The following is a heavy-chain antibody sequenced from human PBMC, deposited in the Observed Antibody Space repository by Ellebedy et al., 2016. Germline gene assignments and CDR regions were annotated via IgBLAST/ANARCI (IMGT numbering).Heavy chain of an antibody. V-gene: IGHV3-53*01. D-gene: IGHD3-3*01. CDR3: ARWSGTYYDY. Sequence: GGSLRLXXTVSGGSVSSGSSYWSWIRQPPGKGLEWVSILYSGGNTYYTDSVQGRFTISRDNSKNTLHLQMNGLRAEDTAVYYCARWSGTYYDYWGQGTLVTVS. CDR1: GGSVSSGSSY. J-gene: IGHJ4*02. CDR2: LYSGGNT.